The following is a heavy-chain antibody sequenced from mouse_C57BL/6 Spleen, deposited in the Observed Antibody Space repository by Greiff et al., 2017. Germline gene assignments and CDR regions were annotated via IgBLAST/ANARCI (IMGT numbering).Heavy chain of an antibody. CDR3: ARHLTGNYFDY. J-gene: IGHJ2*01. CDR1: GFTFSSYG. D-gene: IGHD4-1*01. CDR2: ISSGGSYT. Sequence: EVQVVESGGDLVKPGGSLKLSCAASGFTFSSYGMSWVRQTPDKRLEWVATISSGGSYTYYPDSVKGRFTISRDNAKNTLYLQMSSLKSEDTAMYYCARHLTGNYFDYWGQGTTLTVSS. V-gene: IGHV5-6*01.